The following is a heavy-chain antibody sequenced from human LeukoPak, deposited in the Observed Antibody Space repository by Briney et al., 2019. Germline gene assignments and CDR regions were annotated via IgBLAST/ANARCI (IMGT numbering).Heavy chain of an antibody. D-gene: IGHD3-10*01. V-gene: IGHV3-23*01. CDR2: ISGSGGST. CDR3: AKDSAYAYYGSGSYWDY. J-gene: IGHJ4*02. Sequence: PGGSLRLSCAASGFTFSSYAMSWVRQAPGKGLEWVSAISGSGGSTYYADSVKGRFTISRDNSKNTLYLQMNSLRAEDTAVYYCAKDSAYAYYGSGSYWDYWGQGTLVTVSS. CDR1: GFTFSSYA.